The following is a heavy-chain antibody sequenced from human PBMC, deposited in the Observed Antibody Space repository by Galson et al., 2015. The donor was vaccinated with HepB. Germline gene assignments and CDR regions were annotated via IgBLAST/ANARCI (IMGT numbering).Heavy chain of an antibody. CDR3: ARVGGFDYSGSYYLGPLDS. CDR2: IYDDGST. V-gene: IGHV3-53*01. D-gene: IGHD1-26*01. Sequence: SLRLSCAASGLTVSTNYMAWVRQAPGKGLEWVSIIYDDGSTYYADSVKGRFTFSRDSLKNTLYLQMNSLRAEDTAIYFCARVGGFDYSGSYYLGPLDSWGQGTLVTVSS. CDR1: GLTVSTNY. J-gene: IGHJ4*02.